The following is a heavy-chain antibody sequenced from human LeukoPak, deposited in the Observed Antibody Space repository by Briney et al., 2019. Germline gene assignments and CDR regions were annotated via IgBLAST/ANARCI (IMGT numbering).Heavy chain of an antibody. CDR3: ARVGGSGYYHVFDY. CDR1: GGSISSGGYY. D-gene: IGHD3-22*01. CDR2: IDYSGST. J-gene: IGHJ4*02. Sequence: SETLSLTCTVSGGSISSGGYYWSWIRQHPGKGLEWIGYIDYSGSTYYNPSLKSRVTMSVDTSKNQFSLKLSSVTAADTAVYYCARVGGSGYYHVFDYWGQGTLVTVSS. V-gene: IGHV4-31*03.